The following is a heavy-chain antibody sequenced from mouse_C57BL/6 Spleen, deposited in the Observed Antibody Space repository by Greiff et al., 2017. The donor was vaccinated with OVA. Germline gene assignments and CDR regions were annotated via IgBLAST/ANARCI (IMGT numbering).Heavy chain of an antibody. V-gene: IGHV1-15*01. CDR1: GYTFTDYE. J-gene: IGHJ2*02. CDR2: IDPETGGT. CDR3: TRTDWTYFDY. D-gene: IGHD4-1*01. Sequence: VQLQQSGAELVRPGASVTLSCKASGYTFTDYEMHWVKQTPVHGLEWIGAIDPETGGTAYNQKFKGKAILTADKSSSTAYRELRSLTSEDSAVYYCTRTDWTYFDYWSEGTSLTVSS.